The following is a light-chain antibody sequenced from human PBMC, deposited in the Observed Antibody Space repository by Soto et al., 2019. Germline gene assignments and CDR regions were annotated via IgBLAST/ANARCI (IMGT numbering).Light chain of an antibody. CDR1: QAIGVY. J-gene: IGKJ4*01. CDR2: AAS. V-gene: IGKV1-27*01. Sequence: DIQVTQSPSSLSASLGDRVTITCRANQAIGVYLAWFQQQPGKVPKLLIYAASALQSGVRSRFSGGGSGKDYPLTISSQRPKDIAIYYCKKYNGPPLTCGGGTKVEI. CDR3: KKYNGPPLT.